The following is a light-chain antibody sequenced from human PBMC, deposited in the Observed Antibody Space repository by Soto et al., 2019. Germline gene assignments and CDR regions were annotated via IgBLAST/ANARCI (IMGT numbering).Light chain of an antibody. V-gene: IGKV2-30*02. CDR1: QSLVHSDGIAY. J-gene: IGKJ5*01. CDR3: MPGTHWPIT. Sequence: VVGTQSPLSLRVSLGQPASIACRSNQSLVHSDGIAYFSWFQQRPGRSPRRLIYKVSNRDSGVPARFSGSGSRPDFALKIRRVEAEDVGVHYCMPGTHWPITFGQGTRLEIK. CDR2: KVS.